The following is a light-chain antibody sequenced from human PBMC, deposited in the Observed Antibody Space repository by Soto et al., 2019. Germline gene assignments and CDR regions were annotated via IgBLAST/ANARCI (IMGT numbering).Light chain of an antibody. CDR3: QQYYSTPLT. J-gene: IGKJ4*01. CDR1: QSVLYSSNNKNY. Sequence: DIVMTQSPDSLAVSLGERTTINCKSSQSVLYSSNNKNYLAWYQQKPGQPPKLLIYWASTPESGVPDRFSGRESRTDFTPTISSLQAEYVAVYYCQQYYSTPLTFGGGTKVEIK. CDR2: WAS. V-gene: IGKV4-1*01.